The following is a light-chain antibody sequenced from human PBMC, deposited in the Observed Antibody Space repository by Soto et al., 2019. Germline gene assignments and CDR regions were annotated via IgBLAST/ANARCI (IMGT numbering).Light chain of an antibody. J-gene: IGLJ3*02. CDR2: DVF. CDR1: SSDVGRYNS. CDR3: SSYAGNDNVV. V-gene: IGLV2-8*01. Sequence: QSALTQPPSASGSPGQSVTFSCTGTSSDVGRYNSVSWYQQHPGKAPKLILYDVFRRPSGVPGRFSGSKSGNTASLTVSGLQTEDEANYYCSSYAGNDNVVFGGGTKVTVL.